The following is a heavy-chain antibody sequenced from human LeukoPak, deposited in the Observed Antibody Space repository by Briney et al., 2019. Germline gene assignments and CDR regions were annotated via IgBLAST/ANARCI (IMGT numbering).Heavy chain of an antibody. CDR1: GYSISSGYY. J-gene: IGHJ3*02. D-gene: IGHD1-26*01. CDR2: IYHSGST. Sequence: KPSETLSLICAVSGYSISSGYYWGWIRPPPGKGLEWIGSIYHSGSTYYNPSLKSRVTISVDTSKNQFSLKLSSVTAADTAVYYCARRPGAFGAFDIWGQGTMVTVSS. CDR3: ARRPGAFGAFDI. V-gene: IGHV4-38-2*01.